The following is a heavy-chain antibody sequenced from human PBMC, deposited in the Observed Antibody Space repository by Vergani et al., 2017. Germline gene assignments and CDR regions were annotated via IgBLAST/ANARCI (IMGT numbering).Heavy chain of an antibody. Sequence: QVQLVESGGGVVQPGRSLRLSCAASGFTFSSYAMHWVRQAPGKGLEWVAVISYDGSNKYYADSVKGRFTISRDNSKNTLYLQMNSLRAEDTAVYYCARGAGGSIYWDQGTLVTVSS. J-gene: IGHJ4*02. CDR2: ISYDGSNK. V-gene: IGHV3-30*01. CDR1: GFTFSSYA. D-gene: IGHD5-12*01. CDR3: ARGAGGSIY.